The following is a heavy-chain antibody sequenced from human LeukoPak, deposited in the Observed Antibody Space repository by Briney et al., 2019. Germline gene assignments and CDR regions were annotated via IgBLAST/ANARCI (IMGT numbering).Heavy chain of an antibody. D-gene: IGHD3-10*01. J-gene: IGHJ4*02. CDR1: GFTFDDYG. CDR2: INWNGGST. V-gene: IGHV3-20*04. Sequence: PGGSLRLSCAASGFTFDDYGMSWVRQAPGKGLEWFSGINWNGGSTGYADSVKGRFTISRDNAKNSLSLQLNTLRAEDTAVYYCARWSHVSGRWFLDNWGRGTLVSVSS. CDR3: ARWSHVSGRWFLDN.